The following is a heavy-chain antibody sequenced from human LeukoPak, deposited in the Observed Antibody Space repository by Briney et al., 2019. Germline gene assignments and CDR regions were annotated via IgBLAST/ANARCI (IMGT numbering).Heavy chain of an antibody. CDR1: GYILSDFY. V-gene: IGHV1-2*02. D-gene: IGHD3-10*01. CDR2: MNPHSGGT. CDR3: VRDGDGRINFDY. Sequence: GASVKVSCKASGYILSDFYMHWVRHVPGQGLEWMGWMNPHSGGTNYAQKFQGRVTMTRDTSISTDYMELTRLTSDDTAIYYCVRDGDGRINFDYWGQGTLVTASS. J-gene: IGHJ4*02.